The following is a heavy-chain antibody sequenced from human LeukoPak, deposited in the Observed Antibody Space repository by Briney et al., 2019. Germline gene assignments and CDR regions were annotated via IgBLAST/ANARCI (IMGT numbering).Heavy chain of an antibody. CDR3: AGADIVATMGY. V-gene: IGHV4-59*01. D-gene: IGHD5-12*01. CDR2: IYYSGST. CDR1: GGSISSYY. J-gene: IGHJ4*02. Sequence: PSETLSLTCTVSGGSISSYYWSWVRQPPGKGLEWIGYIYYSGSTNYNPSLKSRVTISVDTSKNQFSLKLSSVTAADTAVYYCAGADIVATMGYWGQGTLVTVSS.